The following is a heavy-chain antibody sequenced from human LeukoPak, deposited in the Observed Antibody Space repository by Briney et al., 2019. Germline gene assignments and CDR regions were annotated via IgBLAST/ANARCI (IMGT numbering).Heavy chain of an antibody. CDR2: IYYSGST. J-gene: IGHJ3*02. CDR1: GGSIRSYY. D-gene: IGHD5-12*01. Sequence: TSETLSLTCTVSGGSIRSYYWSWIRQPPGKGLEWIGYIYYSGSTNYNPSLKSRVTMSVDTSKNQFSLKLSSVTAADTAVYYCARASNPVGYSGYDSFDAFDIWGQGTMVTVSS. V-gene: IGHV4-59*01. CDR3: ARASNPVGYSGYDSFDAFDI.